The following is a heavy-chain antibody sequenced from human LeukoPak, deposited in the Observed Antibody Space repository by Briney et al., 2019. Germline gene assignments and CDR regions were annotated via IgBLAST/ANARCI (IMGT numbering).Heavy chain of an antibody. J-gene: IGHJ4*02. V-gene: IGHV3-23*01. CDR3: AREYDYDSSRRTALDY. D-gene: IGHD3-22*01. Sequence: GGSLRLSCAASGFTFSSYAMSWVRQAPGKGLEWVSGISGSGVYTNSADSVKGRFTISRDNSKNTVYLQMNSLRAGDTAIYYCAREYDYDSSRRTALDYWGQGTLVTVSS. CDR1: GFTFSSYA. CDR2: ISGSGVYT.